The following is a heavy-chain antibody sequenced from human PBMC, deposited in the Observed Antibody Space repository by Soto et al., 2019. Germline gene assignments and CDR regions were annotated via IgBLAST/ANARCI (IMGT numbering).Heavy chain of an antibody. Sequence: QVQLVQSGAEVKKPGSSVKVSCKASGGVFRNYAINWVRQAPGQGLEWMGGIIPVFGTADYPQQFQGRVTITADESTTTAYMDLTTLKTEDTAVYFCARDRWGSYSFDSWGQGTLVTVAS. CDR1: GGVFRNYA. CDR3: ARDRWGSYSFDS. D-gene: IGHD1-26*01. V-gene: IGHV1-69*01. J-gene: IGHJ5*01. CDR2: IIPVFGTA.